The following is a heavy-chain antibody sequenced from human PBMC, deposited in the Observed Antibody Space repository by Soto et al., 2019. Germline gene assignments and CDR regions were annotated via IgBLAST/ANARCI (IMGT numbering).Heavy chain of an antibody. CDR3: ARERITMVRGVIRYYYGMDG. J-gene: IGHJ6*02. CDR1: GYTFTGYY. Sequence: ASVKVSCKASGYTFTGYYMHWVRQAPGQGLEWMGWINPNSGGTNYAQKFQGWVTMTRDTSISTAYMELSRLRSDDTAVYYCARERITMVRGVIRYYYGMDGWGQGTTVTGSS. V-gene: IGHV1-2*04. D-gene: IGHD3-10*01. CDR2: INPNSGGT.